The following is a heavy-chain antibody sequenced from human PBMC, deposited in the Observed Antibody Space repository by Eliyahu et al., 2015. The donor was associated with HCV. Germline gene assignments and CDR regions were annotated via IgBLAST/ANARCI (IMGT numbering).Heavy chain of an antibody. CDR3: ASQAAAGNFVGN. V-gene: IGHV5-51*03. J-gene: IGHJ4*02. CDR1: GXXFTSYW. D-gene: IGHD6-13*01. Sequence: EVQLVQSGAEVKKPGESLKISCKXSGXXFTSYWXGWVRXXPGKGLEWMGIIYPGDSDTRYSPSFQGQVTISADKSISAAYLQWSSLKASDTAMYYCASQAAAGNFVGNWGQGTLVTVSS. CDR2: IYPGDSDT.